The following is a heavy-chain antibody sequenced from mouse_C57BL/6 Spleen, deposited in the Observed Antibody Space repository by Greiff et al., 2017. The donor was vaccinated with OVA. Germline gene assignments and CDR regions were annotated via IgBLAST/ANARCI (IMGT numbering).Heavy chain of an antibody. CDR2: IDPSDSYT. V-gene: IGHV1-69*01. Sequence: QVQLQQPGAELVMPGASVKLSCKASGYTFTSYWMHWVKQRPGQGLEWIGEIDPSDSYTNYNQKFKGKSTLTVDKSSSTAYMQLSSLTSEDSAVYYCARWVDYDGFAYWGQGTLVTVSA. CDR3: ARWVDYDGFAY. CDR1: GYTFTSYW. D-gene: IGHD2-4*01. J-gene: IGHJ3*01.